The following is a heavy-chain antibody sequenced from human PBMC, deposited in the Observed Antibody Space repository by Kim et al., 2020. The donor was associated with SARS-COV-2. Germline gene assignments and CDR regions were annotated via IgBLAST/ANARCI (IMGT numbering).Heavy chain of an antibody. Sequence: GGSLRLSCAASGFTFSSYGMHWVRQAPGKGLEWVAVISYDGSNKYYADSVKGRFTISRDNSKNTLYLQMNSLRAEDTAVYYCAKWGATTLNDHDYWGQGTLVTVSS. V-gene: IGHV3-30*18. CDR2: ISYDGSNK. J-gene: IGHJ4*02. CDR3: AKWGATTLNDHDY. D-gene: IGHD1-1*01. CDR1: GFTFSSYG.